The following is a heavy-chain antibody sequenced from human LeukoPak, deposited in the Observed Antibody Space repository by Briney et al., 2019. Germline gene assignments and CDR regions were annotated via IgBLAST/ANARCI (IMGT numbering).Heavy chain of an antibody. D-gene: IGHD6-13*01. CDR1: GGTFSSYA. V-gene: IGHV1-69*01. CDR2: IIPIFGTA. CDR3: ATRGSSSSWHYY. Sequence: SVKVSCKASGGTFSSYAISWVRQAPGQGLEWMGGIIPIFGTANYAQKFQGRVTITADESTSTAYMELINLRSDDTAVYYCATRGSSSSWHYYWGRGTLVTVSS. J-gene: IGHJ4*02.